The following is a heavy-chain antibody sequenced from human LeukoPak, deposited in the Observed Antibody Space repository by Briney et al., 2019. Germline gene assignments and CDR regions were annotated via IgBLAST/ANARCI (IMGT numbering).Heavy chain of an antibody. CDR3: AKDLRAAGQLFDY. Sequence: GGSLSLSCAASGFTFSSYAMSWVRQAPGKGLEWVSAISGSGGSTYYADSVKGRFTISRDNSKNTLYLQMNSLRAEDTAVYYCAKDLRAAGQLFDYWGQGTLVTVSS. CDR1: GFTFSSYA. J-gene: IGHJ4*02. CDR2: ISGSGGST. D-gene: IGHD6-13*01. V-gene: IGHV3-23*01.